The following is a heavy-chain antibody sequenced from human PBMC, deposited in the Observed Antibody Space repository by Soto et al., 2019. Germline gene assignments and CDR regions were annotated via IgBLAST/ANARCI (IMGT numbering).Heavy chain of an antibody. D-gene: IGHD4-4*01. J-gene: IGHJ6*02. CDR3: ARDSDGYSNYGDYYYYYGMDV. V-gene: IGHV4-4*07. Sequence: QVQLQESGPGLVKPSETLSLTCTVSGGSISSYYWSWIRQPAGKGLEWIGRIYTSGSTNYNPSLMSRVTMSVDTSKNQFSLKLSSVTAADTAVYYCARDSDGYSNYGDYYYYYGMDVWGQGTTVTVSS. CDR1: GGSISSYY. CDR2: IYTSGST.